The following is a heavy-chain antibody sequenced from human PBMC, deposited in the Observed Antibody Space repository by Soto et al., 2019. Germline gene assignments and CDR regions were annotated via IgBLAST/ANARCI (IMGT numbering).Heavy chain of an antibody. D-gene: IGHD4-4*01. CDR2: ISSSGDHT. CDR3: AKLLRPGLQFFDF. Sequence: EVQLLESGGGLVQPGGSLRLSCAASGFTFSDYAMSWVRQAPGKGLDWVSAISSSGDHTFYADSVKGRFTISRDNSKNTLYLQVNSLRAEDKAVYYCAKLLRPGLQFFDFWGQGTLVTVSS. V-gene: IGHV3-23*01. CDR1: GFTFSDYA. J-gene: IGHJ4*02.